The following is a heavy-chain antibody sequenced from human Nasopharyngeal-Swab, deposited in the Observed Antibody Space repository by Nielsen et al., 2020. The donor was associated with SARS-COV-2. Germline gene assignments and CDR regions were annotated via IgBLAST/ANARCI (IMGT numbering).Heavy chain of an antibody. D-gene: IGHD3-10*01. Sequence: SETLSLTCAVYGGSFSGYYWSWIRQPPGKGLEWIGEINHSGSTNYNPSLKSRVTISVDTSKNQFSPKLCSVTAADTAVYYCAREQIYYGSGSYYPNWFDPWGQGTLVTVSS. V-gene: IGHV4-34*01. J-gene: IGHJ5*02. CDR1: GGSFSGYY. CDR2: INHSGST. CDR3: AREQIYYGSGSYYPNWFDP.